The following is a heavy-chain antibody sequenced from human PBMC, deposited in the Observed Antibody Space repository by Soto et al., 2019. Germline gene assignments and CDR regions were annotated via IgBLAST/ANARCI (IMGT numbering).Heavy chain of an antibody. J-gene: IGHJ4*02. D-gene: IGHD4-4*01. Sequence: EVQLLESGGGLVQPGGSLRLSCAASGLTFSGYGMSWVRQAPGTGLEFVSALSGSGSSTYYADSVKGRFTISRDDYKNILFLQMNSLRAEDTAVYYCVTRSRGLQSSPPRLDSWGQGTLVTVSS. CDR1: GLTFSGYG. CDR3: VTRSRGLQSSPPRLDS. V-gene: IGHV3-23*01. CDR2: LSGSGSST.